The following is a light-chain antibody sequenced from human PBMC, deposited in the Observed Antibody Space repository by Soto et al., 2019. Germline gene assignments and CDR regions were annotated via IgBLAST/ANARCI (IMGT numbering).Light chain of an antibody. J-gene: IGLJ1*01. CDR2: ANN. V-gene: IGLV1-40*01. CDR1: SSNIGAGYD. Sequence: QSVLTQPPSVSGAPGRRVTISCTGTSSNIGAGYDVHWYRQLPGSAPTLLIFANNNRPSGVSDRFSGSKSGTSASLAITGLQAEDEAEYYCQAYDNSLTYVFGPGTKLTVL. CDR3: QAYDNSLTYV.